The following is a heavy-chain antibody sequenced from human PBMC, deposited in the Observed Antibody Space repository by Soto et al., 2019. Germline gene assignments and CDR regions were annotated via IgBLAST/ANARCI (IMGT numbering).Heavy chain of an antibody. CDR1: GFTFPTSS. J-gene: IGHJ5*02. CDR2: IVVGSGNT. V-gene: IGHV1-58*02. D-gene: IGHD1-1*01. CDR3: AADQGTTDPYNWVDP. Sequence: QVRLVQSGPEVKRPGTSVKVSCKASGFTFPTSSIHWVRQARGQRLEWMGWIVVGSGNTNYAQEFHERVTFTRDMSTSTANMEPSSLTSEDTAVYYCAADQGTTDPYNWVDPWGQGTLVTVSS.